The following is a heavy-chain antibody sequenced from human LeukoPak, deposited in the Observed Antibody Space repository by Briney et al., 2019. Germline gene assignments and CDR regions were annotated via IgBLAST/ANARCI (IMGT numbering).Heavy chain of an antibody. D-gene: IGHD4-23*01. Sequence: ASVKVSCKASGYTFTGYYMHWVRQAPGQGLEWMGWINPNSGGTNYAQKFQGRVTMTRDTSISTAYMELSRLRSDDTAVYYCARGPTVVTPRLGGLGWFDPWGQGTLVTVSS. CDR3: ARGPTVVTPRLGGLGWFDP. J-gene: IGHJ5*02. CDR1: GYTFTGYY. CDR2: INPNSGGT. V-gene: IGHV1-2*02.